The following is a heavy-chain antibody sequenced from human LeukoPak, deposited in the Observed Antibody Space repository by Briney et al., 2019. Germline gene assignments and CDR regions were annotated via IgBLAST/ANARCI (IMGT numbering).Heavy chain of an antibody. CDR2: MNPNSGNT. Sequence: ASVKVSCKASGYTFTSYDINWVRQATGQGLEWMGWMNPNSGNTGYAQKFQGRVTITRNISISTAYMELSSLRSEDTAVYYCARGSSETHAFDIWGQGTMVTVSS. CDR3: ARGSSETHAFDI. J-gene: IGHJ3*02. V-gene: IGHV1-8*03. CDR1: GYTFTSYD.